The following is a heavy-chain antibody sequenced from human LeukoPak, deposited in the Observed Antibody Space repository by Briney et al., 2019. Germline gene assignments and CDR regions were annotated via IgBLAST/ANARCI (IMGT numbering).Heavy chain of an antibody. CDR1: GFTFSNSW. CDR2: IKPDGSEK. J-gene: IGHJ4*02. Sequence: GGSLRLSCAASGFTFSNSWMSWVRQAPGKGLECVANIKPDGSEKYYVDSMKGRFTIPRDNAKNSLFLQLNSLRAEDTAVYYCASGNYFDYWGQGTLVTVSS. CDR3: ASGNYFDY. V-gene: IGHV3-7*01.